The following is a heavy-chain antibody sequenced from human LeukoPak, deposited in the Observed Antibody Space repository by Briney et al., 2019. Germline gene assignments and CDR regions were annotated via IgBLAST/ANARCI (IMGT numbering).Heavy chain of an antibody. V-gene: IGHV3-7*04. CDR2: IKRDGSEK. D-gene: IGHD3-22*01. Sequence: GGSLRLSCAASGLTFSSFWMSRVRQAPGKGLEWVANIKRDGSEKYYVDSVKGRFTISRDNAKNSLYLQMNSLRVEDTAVYYCARGEYYYDGGYWGQGTLVTVSS. J-gene: IGHJ1*01. CDR3: ARGEYYYDGGY. CDR1: GLTFSSFW.